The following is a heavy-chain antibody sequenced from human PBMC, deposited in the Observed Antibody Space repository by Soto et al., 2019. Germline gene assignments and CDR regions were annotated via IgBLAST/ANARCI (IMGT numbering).Heavy chain of an antibody. CDR1: GFTFISYG. Sequence: GGSLRLSCAASGFTFISYGMHWVRQAPGKGLEWVAVIWYDGSNKYYADSVKGRFTISRDNSKNTLYLQMNSLRAEDTAVYYCARVEAAAGHNWFDPWGQGTLVTVSS. CDR2: IWYDGSNK. J-gene: IGHJ5*02. V-gene: IGHV3-33*01. CDR3: ARVEAAAGHNWFDP. D-gene: IGHD6-13*01.